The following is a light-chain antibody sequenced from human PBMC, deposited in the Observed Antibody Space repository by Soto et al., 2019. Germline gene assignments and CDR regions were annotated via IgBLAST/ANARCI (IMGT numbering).Light chain of an antibody. J-gene: IGKJ4*01. CDR3: QQLKNYPLT. V-gene: IGKV1-9*01. CDR2: AAP. CDR1: QSISSY. Sequence: DIQLTQSPSFLSASVGDRVTITCRASQSISSYLAWYQQRAGKAPKFLMYAAPTLQSGVPSRFSGSGSGTEFALTISSLQPEDFATYYCQQLKNYPLTFGGGTKLEI.